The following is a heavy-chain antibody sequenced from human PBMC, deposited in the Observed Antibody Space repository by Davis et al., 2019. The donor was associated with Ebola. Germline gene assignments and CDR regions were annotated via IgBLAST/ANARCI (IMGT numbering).Heavy chain of an antibody. J-gene: IGHJ4*02. CDR3: AKGRSFVDY. CDR1: GFTFSSYA. Sequence: GESLKISCAASGFTFSSYAMHWVRQAPGKGLEWVAVISHDGSNKFYADSVKGRFTISRDDSKNTLSLQMNSLRAEDTAVYYCAKGRSFVDYWGQGTLVTVSS. V-gene: IGHV3-30-3*02. CDR2: ISHDGSNK.